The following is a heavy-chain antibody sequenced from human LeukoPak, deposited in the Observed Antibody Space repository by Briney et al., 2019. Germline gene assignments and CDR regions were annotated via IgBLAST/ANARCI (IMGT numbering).Heavy chain of an antibody. CDR3: AEHGITMIGGV. CDR2: ISSSSSTI. Sequence: PGGTLSFSCAASAFTFSSYEMNWVGQAPGQGLEWVSYISSSSSTIYYADSVKGRFTISRDNAKNSMYLQMNSLRAEDTAVYYCAEHGITMIGGVWGKGTTVTISS. CDR1: AFTFSSYE. J-gene: IGHJ6*04. D-gene: IGHD3-10*02. V-gene: IGHV3-48*03.